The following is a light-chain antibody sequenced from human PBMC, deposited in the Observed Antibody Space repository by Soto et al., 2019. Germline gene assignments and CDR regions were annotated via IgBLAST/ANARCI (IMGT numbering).Light chain of an antibody. Sequence: QSVLTQPASVSWSPGQSITISCTGTSSDVGAYDYVSWYQQHPDKAPKLMIYEVSNWPSGVSNRFSGSKSVNTATLTISGLQADDEADYYCSSYTSSSTRVFGTGTKLTVL. J-gene: IGLJ1*01. CDR1: SSDVGAYDY. CDR2: EVS. CDR3: SSYTSSSTRV. V-gene: IGLV2-14*03.